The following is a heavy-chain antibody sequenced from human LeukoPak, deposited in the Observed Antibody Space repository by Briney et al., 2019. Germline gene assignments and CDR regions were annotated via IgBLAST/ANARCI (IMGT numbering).Heavy chain of an antibody. V-gene: IGHV1-69*11. CDR3: ARTYYYDTQGAFDI. J-gene: IGHJ3*02. D-gene: IGHD3-22*01. CDR1: GGTFSSYA. CDR2: IIPILGTA. Sequence: VKVSCKASGGTFSSYAISWVRQAPGQGLEWMGRIIPILGTANYAQKFQGRVTITTDESTSTAYMELSSLRSEDTAVYYCARTYYYDTQGAFDIWGQGTMVTVSS.